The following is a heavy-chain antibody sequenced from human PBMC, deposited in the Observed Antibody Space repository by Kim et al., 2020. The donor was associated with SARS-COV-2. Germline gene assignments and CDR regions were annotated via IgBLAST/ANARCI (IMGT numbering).Heavy chain of an antibody. Sequence: GGSLRLSCAASGFTFSSYSMNWVRLAPGKGLEWVSSISSSSSYIYYADSVKGRFTISRDNAKNSLNLQMNSLRAEDTAVYYCARADCGGDCYSEEYYFDHWGQGTLVTVSS. CDR2: ISSSSSYI. CDR3: ARADCGGDCYSEEYYFDH. V-gene: IGHV3-21*01. CDR1: GFTFSSYS. D-gene: IGHD2-21*02. J-gene: IGHJ4*02.